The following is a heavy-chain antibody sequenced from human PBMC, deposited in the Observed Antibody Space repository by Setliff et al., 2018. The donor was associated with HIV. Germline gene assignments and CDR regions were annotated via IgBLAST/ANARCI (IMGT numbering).Heavy chain of an antibody. J-gene: IGHJ5*01. V-gene: IGHV4-38-2*02. CDR2: IYHSGST. D-gene: IGHD3-16*01. CDR3: ARGGAVSADFDS. Sequence: PSETLSLTCTVSGYSISSGYYWGWIRQPPGKGLEWIGSIYHSGSTNYNPSLKSRVTISVDTSKNQFSLSLNSVTAADTAVYFCARGGAVSADFDSWGQGTLVTVSS. CDR1: GYSISSGYY.